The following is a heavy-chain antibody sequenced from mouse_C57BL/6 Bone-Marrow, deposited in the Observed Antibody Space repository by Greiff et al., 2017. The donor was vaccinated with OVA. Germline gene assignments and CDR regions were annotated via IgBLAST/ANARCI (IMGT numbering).Heavy chain of an antibody. Sequence: EVKLVESGGGLVKPGGSLKLSCAASGFTFSSYAMSWVRQTPEKRLEWVATISDGGSYTYYPDNVKGRFTISRDNAKNNLYLQMSHLKSEDTAMYYCARDEDSNYDYWYFDVWGTGTTVTVSS. V-gene: IGHV5-4*01. D-gene: IGHD2-5*01. CDR2: ISDGGSYT. CDR1: GFTFSSYA. CDR3: ARDEDSNYDYWYFDV. J-gene: IGHJ1*03.